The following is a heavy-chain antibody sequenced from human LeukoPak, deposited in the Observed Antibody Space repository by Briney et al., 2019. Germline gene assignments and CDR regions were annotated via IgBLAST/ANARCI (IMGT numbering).Heavy chain of an antibody. V-gene: IGHV1-2*02. D-gene: IGHD2-2*01. J-gene: IGHJ4*02. CDR2: INPNSGGT. Sequence: APVKVSCKASGYTFTGYYMHWVRQAPGQGLEWMGWINPNSGGTNYAQKFQGRVTMTRDTSISTAYMELSRLRSDDTAVYYCARPPPGYCSSTSCLDYWGQGTLVTVSS. CDR1: GYTFTGYY. CDR3: ARPPPGYCSSTSCLDY.